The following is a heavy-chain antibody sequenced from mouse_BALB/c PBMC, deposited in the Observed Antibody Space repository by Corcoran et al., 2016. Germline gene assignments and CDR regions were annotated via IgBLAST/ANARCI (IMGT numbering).Heavy chain of an antibody. J-gene: IGHJ1*01. CDR1: VYTFSSYW. CDR2: ILPGSGST. V-gene: IGHV1-9*01. CDR3: ARNWDWFAAG. D-gene: IGHD4-1*01. Sequence: QVQLQQSGSELMKPGPSVKIPCNATVYTFSSYWIEWVKQRPGHGLAWIREILPGSGSTNYNEKFKGKATFTADTSFNTAYMQLRSLTSEDSAVYYGARNWDWFAAGWGAGTTVTVT.